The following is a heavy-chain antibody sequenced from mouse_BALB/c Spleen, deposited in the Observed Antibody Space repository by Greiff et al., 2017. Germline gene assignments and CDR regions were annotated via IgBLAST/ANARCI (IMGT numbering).Heavy chain of an antibody. CDR1: GYAFTNYL. CDR3: ASRWLLLDY. Sequence: QVQLQQSGAELVRPGTSVKVSCKASGYAFTNYLIEWVKQRPGQGLEWIGVINPGSGGTNYNEKFKGKATLTADNSSSTAYMQLSSLTSDDSAVYFCASRWLLLDYWGQGTTLTVSS. CDR2: INPGSGGT. J-gene: IGHJ2*01. V-gene: IGHV1-54*01. D-gene: IGHD2-3*01.